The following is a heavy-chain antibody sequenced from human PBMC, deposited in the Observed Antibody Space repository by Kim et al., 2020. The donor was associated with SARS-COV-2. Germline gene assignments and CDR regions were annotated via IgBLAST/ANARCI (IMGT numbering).Heavy chain of an antibody. CDR1: GGTFSSYA. CDR2: IIPILGIA. J-gene: IGHJ6*02. CDR3: ARARGNGYSYGSYYYYGMDV. D-gene: IGHD5-18*01. Sequence: SVKVSCKASGGTFSSYAISWVRQAPGQGLEWMGRIIPILGIANYAQKFQGRVTITADKSTSTAYMELSSLRSEDTAVYYCARARGNGYSYGSYYYYGMDVWGQGTTVTVSS. V-gene: IGHV1-69*04.